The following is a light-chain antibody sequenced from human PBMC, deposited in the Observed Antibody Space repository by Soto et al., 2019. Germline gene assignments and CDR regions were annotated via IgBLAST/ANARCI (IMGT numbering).Light chain of an antibody. CDR1: QSVRDSL. CDR3: QQYGSSPGT. Sequence: EIVLTQSPGTLSLSPGERATLSCRASQSVRDSLLAWYQQKPGQARSLLIYETSSRATGIPDRFRGSGSGTELALTITRVEPEDVAMYFCQQYGSSPGTFGQGTKVEI. CDR2: ETS. V-gene: IGKV3-20*01. J-gene: IGKJ1*01.